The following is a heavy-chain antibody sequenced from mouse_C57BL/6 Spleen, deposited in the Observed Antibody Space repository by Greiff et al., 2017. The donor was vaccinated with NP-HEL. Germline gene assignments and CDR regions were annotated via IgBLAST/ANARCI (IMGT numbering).Heavy chain of an antibody. D-gene: IGHD1-1*01. CDR3: ARAVITTVVAHWYCDV. CDR1: GYTFTSYW. J-gene: IGHJ1*03. CDR2: IDPSDSYT. V-gene: IGHV1-69*01. Sequence: QVQLQQPGAELVMPGASVKLSCKASGYTFTSYWMHWVKQRPGQGLEWIGEIDPSDSYTNYIQKFKGKSTLPVDKSSSTAYMQLSSLTSEDSAVYDCARAVITTVVAHWYCDVWGTGTTVTVSS.